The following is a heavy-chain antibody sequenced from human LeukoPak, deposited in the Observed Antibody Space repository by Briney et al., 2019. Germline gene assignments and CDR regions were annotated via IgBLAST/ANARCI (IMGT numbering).Heavy chain of an antibody. D-gene: IGHD1-26*01. J-gene: IGHJ4*02. V-gene: IGHV1-2*02. Sequence: ASVKVSCKAFGYTFTGYYMHWVRQAPGQGLEWMGWINPNSGGTNYAQKFQGRVTMTRDTSISTAYMELSRLRSDDTAVYYCARVVGATTHFDYWGQGTLVTVSS. CDR1: GYTFTGYY. CDR2: INPNSGGT. CDR3: ARVVGATTHFDY.